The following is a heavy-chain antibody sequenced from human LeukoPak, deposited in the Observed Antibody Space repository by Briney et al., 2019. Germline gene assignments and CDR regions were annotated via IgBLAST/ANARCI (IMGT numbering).Heavy chain of an antibody. CDR2: FDPEDGET. V-gene: IGHV1-24*01. D-gene: IGHD1-26*01. Sequence: ASVKVSCKASGYTFNTYGITWVRQAPGKGLEWMGGFDPEDGETIYAQKFQGRVTMTEDTSTDTAYMELSSLRSEDTAVYYCATRVGAMVGYYFDYWGQGTLVTVSS. CDR3: ATRVGAMVGYYFDY. J-gene: IGHJ4*02. CDR1: GYTFNTYG.